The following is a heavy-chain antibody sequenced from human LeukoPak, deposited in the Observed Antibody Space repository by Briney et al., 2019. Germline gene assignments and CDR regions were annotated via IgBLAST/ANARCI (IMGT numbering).Heavy chain of an antibody. CDR1: GGSISSGSYY. Sequence: SETLSLTCTVSGGSISSGSYYWSWIRRPAGKGLEWIGYIDYSGSTNYNPSLKSRVTISVDTSKNQFSLKLSSVTAADTAVYYCAREETRAGYSSSWYVYWGQGTLVTVSS. V-gene: IGHV4-61*10. D-gene: IGHD6-13*01. CDR2: IDYSGST. J-gene: IGHJ4*02. CDR3: AREETRAGYSSSWYVY.